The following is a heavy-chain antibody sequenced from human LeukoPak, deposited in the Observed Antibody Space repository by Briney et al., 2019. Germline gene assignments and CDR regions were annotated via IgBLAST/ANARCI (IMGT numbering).Heavy chain of an antibody. J-gene: IGHJ6*03. CDR3: ARVRGCGGGSCYSYYMDV. V-gene: IGHV3-48*04. Sequence: GGSLRLSCTASGFTFRTYSLNWVRQAPGKGLEWVSYISNIGTTIYYADSVKGRFTISRDTAKKSLYLQMNSLRADDTAVYYCARVRGCGGGSCYSYYMDVWGKGTTVTVSS. CDR1: GFTFRTYS. CDR2: ISNIGTTI. D-gene: IGHD2-15*01.